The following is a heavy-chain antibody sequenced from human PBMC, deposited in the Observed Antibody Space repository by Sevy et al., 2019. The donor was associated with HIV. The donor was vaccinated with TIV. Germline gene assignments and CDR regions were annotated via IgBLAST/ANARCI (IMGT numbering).Heavy chain of an antibody. Sequence: ASVKVSCKVCGYTLTELSMHWVRQAPGKGLEWMGGFDPEDGETIYAQKFQGRVTMTEDTSTDTAYMELSSLRSEDTAVYYCATDLGIWFGELSSDAFDIWGQGTMVTVSS. V-gene: IGHV1-24*01. CDR2: FDPEDGET. J-gene: IGHJ3*02. D-gene: IGHD3-10*01. CDR1: GYTLTELS. CDR3: ATDLGIWFGELSSDAFDI.